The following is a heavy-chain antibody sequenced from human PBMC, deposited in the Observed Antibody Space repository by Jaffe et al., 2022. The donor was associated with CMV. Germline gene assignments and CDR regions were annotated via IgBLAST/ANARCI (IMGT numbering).Heavy chain of an antibody. CDR2: INHSGST. CDR3: ARVPDLLQYRRIDY. D-gene: IGHD4-4*01. Sequence: QVQLQQWGAGLLKPSETLSLTCAVYGGSFSGYYWSWIRQPPGKGLEWIGEINHSGSTNYNPSLKSRVTISVDTSKNQFSLKLSSVTAADTAVYYCARVPDLLQYRRIDYWGQGTLVTVSS. J-gene: IGHJ4*02. V-gene: IGHV4-34*01. CDR1: GGSFSGYY.